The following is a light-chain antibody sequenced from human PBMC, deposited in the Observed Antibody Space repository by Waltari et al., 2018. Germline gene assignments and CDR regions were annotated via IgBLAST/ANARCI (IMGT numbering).Light chain of an antibody. CDR3: MQATQWPLT. V-gene: IGKV2-30*02. Sequence: DVVMTQSPLSLPVTLGQPATISCRSSQGLVHSDGKTYWNWFHQRPGQSPRRLIYKVFNRDSGVQDRFSGRGAGTDFTLKISRVEAEDVGTYYCMQATQWPLTFGQGTKVEIK. J-gene: IGKJ1*01. CDR2: KVF. CDR1: QGLVHSDGKTY.